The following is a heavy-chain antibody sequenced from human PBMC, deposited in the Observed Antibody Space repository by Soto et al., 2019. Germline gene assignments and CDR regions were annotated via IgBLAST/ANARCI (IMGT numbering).Heavy chain of an antibody. D-gene: IGHD3-22*01. V-gene: IGHV5-51*01. CDR2: IYPGDSDT. CDR1: GYIFTNYW. Sequence: GESLKISCNGSGYIFTNYWVGWVRQMPGKGLEWMGMIYPGDSDTRYSPPFQGHVTISADKSISTAYLQWSSLKASDTAIYYCARMDSSGLGIDYWGQGTLVTVSS. CDR3: ARMDSSGLGIDY. J-gene: IGHJ4*02.